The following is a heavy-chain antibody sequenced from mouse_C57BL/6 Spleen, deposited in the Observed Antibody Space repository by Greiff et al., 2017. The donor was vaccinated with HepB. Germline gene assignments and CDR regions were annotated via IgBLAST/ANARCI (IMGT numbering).Heavy chain of an antibody. CDR3: ARKEEGLFAY. CDR1: GYTFTSYW. V-gene: IGHV1-64*01. CDR2: IHPNSGST. Sequence: QVQLQQPGAELVKPGASVKLSCKASGYTFTSYWMHWVKQRPGQGLEWIGMIHPNSGSTNYNEKFKSKATLTVDKSSSTAYMQLSSLTSDDSAVYYCARKEEGLFAYWGQGTLVTVSA. J-gene: IGHJ3*01.